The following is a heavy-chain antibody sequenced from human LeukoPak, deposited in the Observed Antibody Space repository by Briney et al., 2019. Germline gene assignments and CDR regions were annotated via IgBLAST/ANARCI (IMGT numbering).Heavy chain of an antibody. Sequence: PSETLSLTCAVYGGSSSGFYWNWIRQPPGKGLEWIGEINHSGSTNYNPSLKSRVTISVDTSKNQFSLKLSSVTAADTAVYYCARGGYRDYGDYVISWPSYYFDYWGQGTLVTVSS. J-gene: IGHJ4*02. V-gene: IGHV4-34*01. D-gene: IGHD4-17*01. CDR1: GGSSSGFY. CDR3: ARGGYRDYGDYVISWPSYYFDY. CDR2: INHSGST.